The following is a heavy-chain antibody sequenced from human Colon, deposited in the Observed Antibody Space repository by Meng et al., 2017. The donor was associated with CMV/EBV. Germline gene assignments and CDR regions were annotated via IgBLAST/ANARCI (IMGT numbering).Heavy chain of an antibody. CDR1: GFRFSNAW. D-gene: IGHD2-2*01. V-gene: IGHV3-15*01. CDR3: ASLLVVPASNYDY. Sequence: SGFRFSNAWMSWVRQAPGKGLEWVGRIKGQKDGETTDYAAPVKGRFTISRHDSKNTVYLEMNTLRAEDTAVYYCASLLVVPASNYDYWGQGTLVTVSS. J-gene: IGHJ4*02. CDR2: IKGQKDGETT.